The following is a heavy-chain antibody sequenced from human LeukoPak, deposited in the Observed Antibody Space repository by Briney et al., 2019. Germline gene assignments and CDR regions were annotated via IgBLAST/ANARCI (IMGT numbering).Heavy chain of an antibody. CDR3: ARGPLPYYYDSSGYYYELDY. Sequence: ALVKVSCKASGYTFTGYDINWVRQVTGQGLEWMGWMNPNSGNTGYAQKFQGRVTMTRNTSISTAYMELSSLRSEDTAVYYCARGPLPYYYDSSGYYYELDYWGQGTLVTVSS. J-gene: IGHJ4*02. CDR2: MNPNSGNT. V-gene: IGHV1-8*01. CDR1: GYTFTGYD. D-gene: IGHD3-22*01.